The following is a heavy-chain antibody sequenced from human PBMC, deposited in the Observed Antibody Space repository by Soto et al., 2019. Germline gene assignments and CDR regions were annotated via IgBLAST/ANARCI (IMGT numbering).Heavy chain of an antibody. CDR3: AREGPYYDSSGYHIDY. V-gene: IGHV1-69*04. J-gene: IGHJ4*02. CDR2: IIPILGIA. Sequence: ASVKLSCTASGGTFSIYTSSWVRQAPGQGLEWMGRIIPILGIANYAQKFQGRVTITADKSTSTAYMELSSLRSEDTAVYYCAREGPYYDSSGYHIDYWGQGTLVTVSS. D-gene: IGHD3-22*01. CDR1: GGTFSIYT.